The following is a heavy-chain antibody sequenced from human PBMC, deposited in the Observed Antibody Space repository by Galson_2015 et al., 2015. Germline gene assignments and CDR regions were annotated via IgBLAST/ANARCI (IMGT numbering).Heavy chain of an antibody. D-gene: IGHD4-17*01. V-gene: IGHV5-51*01. CDR2: IYPDDSDT. CDR1: GYNFANYW. CDR3: ARLSKFTVTTYGLGAFEI. J-gene: IGHJ3*02. Sequence: QSGAEVKKPGESLKISCKGSGYNFANYWIGWVRQMPGKGLEWMGVIYPDDSDTRYSPSFQGQVTISADKSISTAYLQWSSLKASDTAMYYCARLSKFTVTTYGLGAFEIWGQGTMVTVSS.